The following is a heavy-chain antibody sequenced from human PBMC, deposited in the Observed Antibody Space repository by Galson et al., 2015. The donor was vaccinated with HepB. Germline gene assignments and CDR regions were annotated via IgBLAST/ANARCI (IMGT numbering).Heavy chain of an antibody. J-gene: IGHJ2*01. CDR2: IYYSGST. V-gene: IGHV4-30-4*01. CDR1: GGSISSGDYY. D-gene: IGHD4-17*01. CDR3: ARDLRDYGDYWYFDL. Sequence: TLSLTCTVSGGSISSGDYYWSWIRQPPGKGLEWIGYIYYSGSTYYNPSLKSRVTISVDTSKNQFSLKLSSVTAADTAVYYCARDLRDYGDYWYFDLWGRGTLVTVSS.